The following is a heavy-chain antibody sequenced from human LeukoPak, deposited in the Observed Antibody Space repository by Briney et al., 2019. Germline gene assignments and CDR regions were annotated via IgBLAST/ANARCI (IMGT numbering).Heavy chain of an antibody. CDR2: IHNPGSS. CDR3: ASLGGYYDSSNSSQLETFDI. D-gene: IGHD3-10*01. J-gene: IGHJ3*02. Sequence: SETLSLTCTVSGDSINNYFWSWIRQPPGKGLEWIGYIHNPGSSNYNPSLKSRVSFSVDTSENQLSLRLNSMTAADTAVYYCASLGGYYDSSNSSQLETFDIWGQGTMVTVSS. V-gene: IGHV4-59*01. CDR1: GDSINNYF.